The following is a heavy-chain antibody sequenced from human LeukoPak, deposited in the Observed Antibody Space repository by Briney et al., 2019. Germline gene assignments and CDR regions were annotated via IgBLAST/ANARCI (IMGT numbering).Heavy chain of an antibody. CDR3: AKVVSDIVATSIFDY. V-gene: IGHV3-30*18. J-gene: IGHJ4*02. CDR1: GFTFSSYV. D-gene: IGHD5-12*01. CDR2: ISYDGSNK. Sequence: GGSLRLSCAASGFTFSSYVMHWVRQAPGKGLEWVAVISYDGSNKYYADSVKGRFTISRDNSKNTLYLQMNSLRAEDTAVYYCAKVVSDIVATSIFDYWGQGTLVTVSS.